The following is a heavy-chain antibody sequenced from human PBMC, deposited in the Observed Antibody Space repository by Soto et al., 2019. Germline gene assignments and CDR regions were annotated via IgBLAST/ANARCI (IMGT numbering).Heavy chain of an antibody. CDR1: GFTFSNVW. CDR2: IKSRTDGGTT. Sequence: EVQLVESGGGLVKPGGSLRLSCAASGFTFSNVWLNWVRQAPGKGLEWVGRIKSRTDGGTTDYAAPVKDRFTVSRDDSEYTLYLQMNSLKTEDTAVYYCTTILVAAPWQDYWGQGTLVTVSS. V-gene: IGHV3-15*01. J-gene: IGHJ4*02. D-gene: IGHD2-8*02. CDR3: TTILVAAPWQDY.